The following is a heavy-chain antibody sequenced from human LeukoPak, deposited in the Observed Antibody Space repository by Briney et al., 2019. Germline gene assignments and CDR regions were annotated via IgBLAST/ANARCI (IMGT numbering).Heavy chain of an antibody. Sequence: GASVKVSCKASGYTFTGYYMHWVRQAPGQGLEWMGRIIPILGIANYAQKFQGRVTITADKSTSTAYMELSSLRSEDTAVYYCAREGLGSSWFFDIWGQGTMVTVSS. V-gene: IGHV1-69*04. D-gene: IGHD6-13*01. CDR2: IIPILGIA. CDR3: AREGLGSSWFFDI. CDR1: GYTFTGYY. J-gene: IGHJ3*02.